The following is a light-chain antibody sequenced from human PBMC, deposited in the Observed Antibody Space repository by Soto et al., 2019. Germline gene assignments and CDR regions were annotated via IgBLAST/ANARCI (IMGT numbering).Light chain of an antibody. CDR3: ATWADSLNALYV. CDR1: PSNTGSNT. V-gene: IGLV1-44*01. Sequence: SVLTQPPSASGAPGQKVTISCSGSPSNTGSNTVNWFQKLPGTAPKPLIYGNHQRPSAVAVRFSGSGSGISASLAMSGLESEDEADYYCATWADSLNALYVFGGGTKLTVL. J-gene: IGLJ1*01. CDR2: GNH.